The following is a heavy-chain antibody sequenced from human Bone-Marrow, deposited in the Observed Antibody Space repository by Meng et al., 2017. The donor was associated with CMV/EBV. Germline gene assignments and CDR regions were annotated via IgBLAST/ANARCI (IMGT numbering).Heavy chain of an antibody. CDR1: GFTFSSYW. CDR3: AKEIITGTTAGLDY. D-gene: IGHD1-7*01. Sequence: GESLKISCAASGFTFSSYWMHWVRQAPGKGLVWVSRINSDGSSTSYADSVKGRFTISRDNSKNTLYLQMNSLRAEDTAVYYCAKEIITGTTAGLDYWGQGTLVTVSS. V-gene: IGHV3-74*01. J-gene: IGHJ4*02. CDR2: INSDGSST.